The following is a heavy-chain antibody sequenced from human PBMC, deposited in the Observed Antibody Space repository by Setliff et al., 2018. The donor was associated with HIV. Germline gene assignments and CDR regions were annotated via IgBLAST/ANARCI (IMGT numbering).Heavy chain of an antibody. J-gene: IGHJ4*02. D-gene: IGHD3-10*01. CDR1: GGSISSDSYY. Sequence: LSLTCTVSGGSISSDSYYWGWIRQPPGKGLEWIGSIFYSGSTDYNPSLKSRVTISIDTSKRQFSLNLISVTAADTAVYYCVRDRRRSCHFDYWGQGTRVTV. V-gene: IGHV4-39*07. CDR2: IFYSGST. CDR3: VRDRRRSCHFDY.